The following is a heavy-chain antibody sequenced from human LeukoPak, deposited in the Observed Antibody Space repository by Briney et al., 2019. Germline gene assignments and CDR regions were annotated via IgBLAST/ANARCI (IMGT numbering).Heavy chain of an antibody. CDR1: GFSFSSYA. CDR2: ISGSGGST. CDR3: AKDLRLWFRENFDY. J-gene: IGHJ4*02. Sequence: HPGGSLRLSCAASGFSFSSYAMSWVRQAPGKGLEWVSAISGSGGSTYYADSVKGRFTISRDNSKNTLYLQMNSLRAEDTAVYYCAKDLRLWFRENFDYWGQGTLVTVSS. D-gene: IGHD3-10*01. V-gene: IGHV3-23*01.